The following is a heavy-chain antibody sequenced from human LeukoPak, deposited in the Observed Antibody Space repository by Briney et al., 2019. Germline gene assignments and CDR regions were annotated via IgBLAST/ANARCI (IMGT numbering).Heavy chain of an antibody. J-gene: IGHJ4*02. V-gene: IGHV1-8*01. CDR2: MSPNSGNT. CDR1: GYTFTSYD. CDR3: ARGPPNRGYDY. D-gene: IGHD7-27*01. Sequence: ASVKVSCKASGYTFTSYDINWVRQDTGQGPEWMGWMSPNSGNTGYAQKFQGRVTMTRSTSMSTAYMELSSLRSEDTAVYYCARGPPNRGYDYWGQGTLVTVSS.